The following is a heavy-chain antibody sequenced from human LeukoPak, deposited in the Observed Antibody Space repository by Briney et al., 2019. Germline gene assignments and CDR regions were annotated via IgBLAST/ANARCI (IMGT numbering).Heavy chain of an antibody. Sequence: GGSLRLSCAASGFTFSNYGMHWVRQAPGKGLEWVAIVANDGNNDYYGDSVKGRFTVSRDNSKNTLYLQMYGLRGEDTAVYYCAKEGPKYYFDYWGQGTLVTVSS. V-gene: IGHV3-30*18. CDR3: AKEGPKYYFDY. J-gene: IGHJ4*02. CDR2: VANDGNND. CDR1: GFTFSNYG.